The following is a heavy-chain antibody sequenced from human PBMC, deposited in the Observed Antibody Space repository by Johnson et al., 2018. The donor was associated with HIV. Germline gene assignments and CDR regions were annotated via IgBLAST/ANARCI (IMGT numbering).Heavy chain of an antibody. CDR2: IYSGGST. CDR1: GVTVRNNY. J-gene: IGHJ3*02. Sequence: LQLVESGGGLVQRGGSLRLSCVSSGVTVRNNYMIWVRQAPGKGLEWVSVIYSGGSTYQADSVKGRFTISRDNSKNTLYLQMNSLRAEDTAVYYCTRRSPYDAFDIWGQGTMVTVSS. V-gene: IGHV3-66*04. CDR3: TRRSPYDAFDI.